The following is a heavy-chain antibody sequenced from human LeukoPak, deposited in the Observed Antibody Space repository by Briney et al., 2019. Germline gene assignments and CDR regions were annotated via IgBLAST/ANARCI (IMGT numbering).Heavy chain of an antibody. CDR3: AREPRPVGATSFGYYFDY. Sequence: ASVKVSCEASGYTFTSYYIHWVRQAPGQGLEWMGIINPSGGTPVYAQNFQGRVIMTRDTSTSTVHMDLSSLRSEDAAVYYCAREPRPVGATSFGYYFDYWGQGTLVTVSS. V-gene: IGHV1-46*01. CDR1: GYTFTSYY. D-gene: IGHD1-26*01. CDR2: INPSGGTP. J-gene: IGHJ4*02.